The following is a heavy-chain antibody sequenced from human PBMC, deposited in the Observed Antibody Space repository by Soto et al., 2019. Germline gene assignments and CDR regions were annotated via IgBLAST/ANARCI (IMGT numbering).Heavy chain of an antibody. D-gene: IGHD6-13*01. Sequence: QLQLQESGPGLVKPSETLSLTCTVSGGSISSRSYYWGWIRQPPGKGLEWIGSTYYSGNTYYNPSLMCRVIISVDTSKNQFSLKLSSVTAADTAVYYCARQGKYSSSWREYFDYYNGMDVWGQGTTVTVSS. V-gene: IGHV4-39*01. CDR3: ARQGKYSSSWREYFDYYNGMDV. CDR2: TYYSGNT. J-gene: IGHJ6*02. CDR1: GGSISSRSYY.